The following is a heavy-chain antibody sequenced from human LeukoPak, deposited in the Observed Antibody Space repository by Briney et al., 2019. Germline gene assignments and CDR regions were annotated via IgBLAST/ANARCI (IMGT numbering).Heavy chain of an antibody. Sequence: PGRSLRLSCAASGFTFSSYGMHWVRQAPGKGLEWVAVIWYDGSNKYSADSVKGRFTISRDNSKNTLYLQMNSLRAEDTAVYYCAREGAGSGEFDYWGQGTLVTVSS. CDR1: GFTFSSYG. J-gene: IGHJ4*02. D-gene: IGHD6-25*01. CDR2: IWYDGSNK. CDR3: AREGAGSGEFDY. V-gene: IGHV3-33*01.